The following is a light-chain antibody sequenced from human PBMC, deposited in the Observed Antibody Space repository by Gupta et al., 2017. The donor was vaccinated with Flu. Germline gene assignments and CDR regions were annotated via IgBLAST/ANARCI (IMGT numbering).Light chain of an antibody. CDR2: GDS. CDR3: QVWDSSSELFL. J-gene: IGLJ2*01. V-gene: IGLV3-21*03. Sequence: SYVLTQPPSVSLAPGKTARITCGGDNIGSKSVHWYQQKPGQAPVLVGYGDSHRPSEIPERFSGSNSGNTATLTISRVEAGDEADDDCQVWDSSSELFLCGGGAKLTVL. CDR1: NIGSKS.